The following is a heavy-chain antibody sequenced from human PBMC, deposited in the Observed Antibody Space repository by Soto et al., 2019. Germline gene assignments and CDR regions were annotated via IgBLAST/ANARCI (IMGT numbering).Heavy chain of an antibody. CDR2: IYYSGST. J-gene: IGHJ4*02. Sequence: SETLSLTCTVSGGSISSYYWSWIRQPPGKGLEWIGYIYYSGSTNYNPSLKSRVTISQGTSKNQFSLKLSSVTAADTAVYYCARHYGDGYDYVDYWGQGTLVTVSS. CDR3: ARHYGDGYDYVDY. V-gene: IGHV4-59*08. CDR1: GGSISSYY. D-gene: IGHD5-12*01.